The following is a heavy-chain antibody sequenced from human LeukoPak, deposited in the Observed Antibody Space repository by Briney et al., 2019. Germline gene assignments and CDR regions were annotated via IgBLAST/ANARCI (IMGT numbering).Heavy chain of an antibody. CDR1: GGTFSSYA. D-gene: IGHD2-15*01. V-gene: IGHV1-69*06. J-gene: IGHJ4*02. Sequence: GASVKVSCKASGGTFSSYAISWVRQTPGQGLEWMGGIIPIFGTANYAQKFQGRDTITADKSTSTAYMELSSLRSEDTAVYYCARHSSKVAPIDYWGQGTLVTVSS. CDR2: IIPIFGTA. CDR3: ARHSSKVAPIDY.